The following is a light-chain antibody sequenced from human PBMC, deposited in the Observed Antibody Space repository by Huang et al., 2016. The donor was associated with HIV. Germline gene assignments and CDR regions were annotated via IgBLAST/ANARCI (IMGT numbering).Light chain of an antibody. V-gene: IGKV3-15*01. Sequence: EVLMTQSPVTLSESPGGRVTISCWASQSVRDNLAWFQQKPGQAPRLLVHGSSTRATGGPARFSGSGSGTGFTLTIISLQSEDYAVYYCQQYYTWPRTFGQGTKVE. CDR2: GSS. J-gene: IGKJ1*01. CDR1: QSVRDN. CDR3: QQYYTWPRT.